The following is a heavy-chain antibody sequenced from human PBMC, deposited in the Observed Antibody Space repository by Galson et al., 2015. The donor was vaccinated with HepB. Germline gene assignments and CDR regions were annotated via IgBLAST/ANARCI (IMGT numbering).Heavy chain of an antibody. CDR3: ARSLVTIFAVFTIPPDY. Sequence: SLRLSCAATGFTFSSYSMNWLRQAPGKGLEWVLFISSNSHYIYYRDSVKGRFTISRDNAKNSVYLQMNSLGVEDTAVYYRARSLVTIFAVFTIPPDYWGQGTLVTVSS. CDR2: ISSNSHYI. CDR1: GFTFSSYS. D-gene: IGHD3-3*01. J-gene: IGHJ4*02. V-gene: IGHV3-21*01.